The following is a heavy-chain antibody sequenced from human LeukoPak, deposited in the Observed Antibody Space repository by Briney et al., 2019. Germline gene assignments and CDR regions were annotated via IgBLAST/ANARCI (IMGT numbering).Heavy chain of an antibody. Sequence: GGSLRLSCAASGFTFSSYAMSWVRQAPGKGLEWVSAISGSGGSTYYADSVKGRFTISRDNSKNTLYLQMNSLRAEDTAVYYCARTYSSMGNYYMDVWGKGTTGTISS. V-gene: IGHV3-23*01. J-gene: IGHJ6*03. CDR2: ISGSGGST. CDR3: ARTYSSMGNYYMDV. CDR1: GFTFSSYA. D-gene: IGHD6-13*01.